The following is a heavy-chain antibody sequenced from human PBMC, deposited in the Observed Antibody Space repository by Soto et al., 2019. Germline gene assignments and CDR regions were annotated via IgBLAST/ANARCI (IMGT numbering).Heavy chain of an antibody. CDR2: MYYSGST. J-gene: IGHJ4*02. Sequence: LSLTCTVSGTSISSSAYYWGWIRQPPGKGLEWIGSMYYSGSTYYNPSLKSRVTISVDTSKNQFSLKLSSVTAADTAVYYSAGTYYYDSGGYPFWGQGTLVTVS. CDR1: GTSISSSAYY. D-gene: IGHD3-22*01. V-gene: IGHV4-39*01. CDR3: AGTYYYDSGGYPF.